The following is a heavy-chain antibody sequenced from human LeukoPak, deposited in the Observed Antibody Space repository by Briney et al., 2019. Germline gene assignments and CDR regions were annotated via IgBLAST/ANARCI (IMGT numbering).Heavy chain of an antibody. V-gene: IGHV1-46*01. Sequence: VASVKVSCKASGYTFSNYYMHWVRQAPGQGLEWMGIINPSGGRTNYAQMFQGRVTMTRDMSTSTVYMELISLRSEDTAVYYCARDLSNVVVAATLGYWGQGTLVTVSS. D-gene: IGHD2-15*01. CDR1: GYTFSNYY. J-gene: IGHJ4*02. CDR3: ARDLSNVVVAATLGY. CDR2: INPSGGRT.